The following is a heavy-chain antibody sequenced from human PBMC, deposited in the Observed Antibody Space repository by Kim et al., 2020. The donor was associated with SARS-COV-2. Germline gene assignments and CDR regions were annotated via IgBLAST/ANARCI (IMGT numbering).Heavy chain of an antibody. V-gene: IGHV3-15*01. Sequence: GGSLRLSCAASGFTFGNAWMSWVRQAPGKGLEWVGRIKSKTDGGTTDYAAPVKGRFTISRDDSKNTLYLQMNSLKTEDTAVYYCTSTTPLGYCSGGSCYPDAFDIWGQGTMVTVSS. J-gene: IGHJ3*02. CDR2: IKSKTDGGTT. CDR3: TSTTPLGYCSGGSCYPDAFDI. CDR1: GFTFGNAW. D-gene: IGHD2-15*01.